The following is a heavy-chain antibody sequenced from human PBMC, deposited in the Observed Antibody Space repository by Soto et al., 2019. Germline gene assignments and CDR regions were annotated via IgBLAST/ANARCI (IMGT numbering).Heavy chain of an antibody. V-gene: IGHV4-39*01. CDR3: ARLEGLATISYYFDF. Sequence: QLQLQESGPGLVKPSETLSLTCSVSDDSINSDKYYCGWIRQPPGQGLEWIGSIYRGNAYYNPSLQTRVTISLDKSRSQFSLKLNSVTAADSAVYFCARLEGLATISYYFDFWGPGALVTVSS. CDR1: DDSINSDKYY. J-gene: IGHJ4*02. D-gene: IGHD3-9*01. CDR2: IYRGNA.